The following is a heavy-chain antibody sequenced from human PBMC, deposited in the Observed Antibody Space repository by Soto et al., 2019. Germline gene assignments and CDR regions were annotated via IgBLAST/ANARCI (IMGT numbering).Heavy chain of an antibody. D-gene: IGHD3-9*01. CDR1: GYTFTGSY. V-gene: IGHV1-2*04. Sequence: ASVKVSCKASGYTFTGSYMHWVRHAAGQGLVWMGWIKPNSGGTNYAEKFQGWVTMTRDTSISTAYMELSRLRSDDTAVYHCARGLGSDYWGQGTLVTVSS. CDR3: ARGLGSDY. J-gene: IGHJ4*02. CDR2: IKPNSGGT.